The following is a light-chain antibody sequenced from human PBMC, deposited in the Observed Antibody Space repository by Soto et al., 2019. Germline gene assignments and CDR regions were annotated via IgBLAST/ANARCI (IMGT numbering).Light chain of an antibody. V-gene: IGKV3-15*01. CDR3: KQSYSSQWT. CDR2: GPS. CDR1: QSVNTN. Sequence: EIVFTQSPANLSLSPGERATLFLRASQSVNTNFAWYQQKPGQAPRLLIYGPSTRATGTPARFGGAGPGTDFTLPIGNLHPEDFAIYYCKQSYSSQWTFGQGTRWIS. J-gene: IGKJ1*01.